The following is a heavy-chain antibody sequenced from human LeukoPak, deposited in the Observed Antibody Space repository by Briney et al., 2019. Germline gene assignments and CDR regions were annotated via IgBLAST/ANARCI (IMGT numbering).Heavy chain of an antibody. V-gene: IGHV3-30*02. CDR3: AREKCSSPSCYRYYGMDV. D-gene: IGHD2-2*01. CDR2: LWYDGSNE. CDR1: GFTFSSYP. J-gene: IGHJ6*02. Sequence: GGSLRLSCAASGFTFSSYPMAWVRQAPGKGLEWVTYLWYDGSNEYYADSVKGRFTISRDNSKNTLYLQMNSLGADDTAVYYCAREKCSSPSCYRYYGMDVWGQGTTVTVSS.